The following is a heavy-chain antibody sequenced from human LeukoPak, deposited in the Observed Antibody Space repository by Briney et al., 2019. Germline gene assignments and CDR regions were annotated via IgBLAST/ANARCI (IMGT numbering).Heavy chain of an antibody. D-gene: IGHD5-12*01. CDR1: GGSFSGYY. Sequence: PSETLSLTCAVYGGSFSGYYWSWIRQPPGKGLEWIGSFCYSGSTYYNPSLKSRVTISVHTSKNQFSLKLSSVTAADTAVYYCARFTTESGYVHYFNYWGQGTLVTVSS. V-gene: IGHV4-34*01. CDR2: FCYSGST. CDR3: ARFTTESGYVHYFNY. J-gene: IGHJ4*02.